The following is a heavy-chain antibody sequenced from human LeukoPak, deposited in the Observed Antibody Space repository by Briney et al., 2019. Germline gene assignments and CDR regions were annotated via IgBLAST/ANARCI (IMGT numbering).Heavy chain of an antibody. CDR1: GGSITQTNY. V-gene: IGHV4-4*02. D-gene: IGHD3-16*02. CDR3: AREGGSYRPLDY. CDR2: VNLQGGT. Sequence: PSGTLSLTCDVSGGSITQTNYWTWVRRPPGKGLDGIGEVNLQGGTNYNPSLLRRVAISVDTSANHVSLQMTSVTAADTAVYYCAREGGSYRPLDYSGQGTLVTVSS. J-gene: IGHJ4*02.